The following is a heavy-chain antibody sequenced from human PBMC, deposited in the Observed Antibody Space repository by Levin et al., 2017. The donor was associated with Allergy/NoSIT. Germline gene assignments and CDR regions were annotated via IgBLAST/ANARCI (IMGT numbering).Heavy chain of an antibody. D-gene: IGHD3-3*01. CDR3: ARVTGGLWSGYDGSGSCEY. CDR2: INPNSGAT. V-gene: IGHV1-2*06. J-gene: IGHJ4*02. CDR1: GYTFTGYY. Sequence: PGESLKISCKASGYTFTGYYIHWVRQAPGQGLEWMGRINPNSGATYYTQKFQGRVTMTRDTSISTAYMELSRLRSDDTAVYYCARVTGGLWSGYDGSGSCEYWGQGSLVTVSS.